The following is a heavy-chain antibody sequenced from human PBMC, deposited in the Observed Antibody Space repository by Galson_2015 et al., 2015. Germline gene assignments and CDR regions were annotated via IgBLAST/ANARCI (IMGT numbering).Heavy chain of an antibody. V-gene: IGHV3-48*03. Sequence: SLRLSCAVSGFSSSRYDMNWVRQSPGKRLEWLSYITSSGTTIYYADSVKGRFTISRDNAKNSLYLQLNSLRAEDTALYYCARGRGHLGDLSSVYYYYMDVWGKGTTVTVSS. CDR2: ITSSGTTI. CDR1: GFSSSRYD. D-gene: IGHD3-16*02. CDR3: ARGRGHLGDLSSVYYYYMDV. J-gene: IGHJ6*03.